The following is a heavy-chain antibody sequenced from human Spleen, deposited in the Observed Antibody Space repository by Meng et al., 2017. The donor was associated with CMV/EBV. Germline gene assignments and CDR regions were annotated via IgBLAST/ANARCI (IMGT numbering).Heavy chain of an antibody. CDR1: ISSSSYY. V-gene: IGHV4-39*07. CDR2: IYYSGST. Sequence: ISSSSYYWGWIRQPPGKGLEWIGSIYYSGSTYYNPSLKSRVTISVDTSKNQFSLKLSSVTAADTAVYYCARVGGCSSTSCTPRRFDPWGQGTLVTVSS. J-gene: IGHJ5*02. CDR3: ARVGGCSSTSCTPRRFDP. D-gene: IGHD2-2*01.